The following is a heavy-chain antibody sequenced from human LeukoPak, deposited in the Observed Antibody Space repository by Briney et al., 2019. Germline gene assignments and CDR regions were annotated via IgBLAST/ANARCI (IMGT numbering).Heavy chain of an antibody. CDR3: ARTSQLLPGWFDP. Sequence: SETLSLTCAVYGGSFSGYYWSWIRQPPGKGLEWIGEINHSGSTNYNPSLKSRVTISVDTSKNQFSLKLSSVTAADTAVYYCARTSQLLPGWFDPWGQGTLVTVSS. J-gene: IGHJ5*02. CDR1: GGSFSGYY. D-gene: IGHD2-15*01. V-gene: IGHV4-34*01. CDR2: INHSGST.